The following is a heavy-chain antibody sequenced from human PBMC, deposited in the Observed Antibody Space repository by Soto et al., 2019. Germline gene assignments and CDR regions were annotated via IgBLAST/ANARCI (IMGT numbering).Heavy chain of an antibody. Sequence: ASVKVSCKASGYTFTSYYMHWVRQAPGQGLEWMGIINPSGGSTSYAQKFQGRVTMTRDTSTSTVFMELKSLRSDDTAVYYCSRAISSTWAKTWVDAWGQGTLVTVSS. D-gene: IGHD6-19*01. CDR2: INPSGGST. CDR3: SRAISSTWAKTWVDA. J-gene: IGHJ5*02. CDR1: GYTFTSYY. V-gene: IGHV1-46*01.